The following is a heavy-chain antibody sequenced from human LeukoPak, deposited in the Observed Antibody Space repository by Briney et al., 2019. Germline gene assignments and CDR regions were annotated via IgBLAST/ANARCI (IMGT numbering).Heavy chain of an antibody. Sequence: SPTLSLTFAISGDSVSINSAAWNWVRQSPSRGLEWLGRTYYRSKWYNDYAVSVKSRITINPDTSKNQFSLQLNSVTPEDTAVYYCARSHDLIFDYWGQGTLVTVSS. V-gene: IGHV6-1*01. D-gene: IGHD1-1*01. CDR2: TYYRSKWYN. J-gene: IGHJ4*02. CDR1: GDSVSINSAA. CDR3: ARSHDLIFDY.